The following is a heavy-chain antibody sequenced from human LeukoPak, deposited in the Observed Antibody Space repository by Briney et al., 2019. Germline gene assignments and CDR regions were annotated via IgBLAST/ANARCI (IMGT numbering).Heavy chain of an antibody. CDR1: GGSISSYY. J-gene: IGHJ4*02. V-gene: IGHV4-59*12. D-gene: IGHD6-19*01. CDR2: IYYSGST. CDR3: AREGEGLQWLAQGGPFDY. Sequence: SETLSLTCTVSGGSISSYYWSWIRQPPGKGLEWIGYIYYSGSTYYNPSLKSRVTISVDTSKNQFSLKLSSVTAADTAVYYCAREGEGLQWLAQGGPFDYWGQGTLVTVSS.